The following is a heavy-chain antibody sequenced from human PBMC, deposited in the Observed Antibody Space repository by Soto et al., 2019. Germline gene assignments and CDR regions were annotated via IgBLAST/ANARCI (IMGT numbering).Heavy chain of an antibody. CDR2: IGSAGDT. Sequence: EVQLVESGGGLVQPGGSLRLSCAASGFTFSTYDMHWVRQATGKGLEWVSAIGSAGDTSYPASVKGRFTISRENAKNSLYLQMNSLRAGDTAVYYCARVVWGYSGYDYYFDYWGQGTLVTVSS. CDR1: GFTFSTYD. CDR3: ARVVWGYSGYDYYFDY. J-gene: IGHJ4*02. D-gene: IGHD5-12*01. V-gene: IGHV3-13*01.